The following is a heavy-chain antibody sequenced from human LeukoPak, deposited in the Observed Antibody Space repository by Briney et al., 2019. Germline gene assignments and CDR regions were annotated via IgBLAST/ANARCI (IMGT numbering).Heavy chain of an antibody. D-gene: IGHD5-24*01. CDR3: ARTKMTTQTYYFDY. V-gene: IGHV2-70*01. J-gene: IGHJ4*02. CDR2: IDWDDDK. Sequence: ESGPALVKPTQTLTLTCAFSGFSLSTSGMCVSWIRQPPGKALEWLALIDWDDDKYYSTSLKTRLTISKDTSKNQVVLTMTNMDPVDTATYYCARTKMTTQTYYFDYWGQGTLVTVSS. CDR1: GFSLSTSGMC.